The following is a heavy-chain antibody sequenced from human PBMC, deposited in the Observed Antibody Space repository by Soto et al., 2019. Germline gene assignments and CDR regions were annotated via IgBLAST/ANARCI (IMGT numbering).Heavy chain of an antibody. CDR3: ARGMVAGSHGYYYGMDV. CDR2: ISSNGGST. V-gene: IGHV3-64*02. CDR1: GFTFSSYA. D-gene: IGHD6-19*01. J-gene: IGHJ6*02. Sequence: GGSLRLSCAPSGFTFSSYAMHWVRQAPGKGLEYVSAISSNGGSTYYADSVKGRFTISRDNSKNTLYLQMGSLRAEDMAVYYCARGMVAGSHGYYYGMDVWGQGTTVTGSS.